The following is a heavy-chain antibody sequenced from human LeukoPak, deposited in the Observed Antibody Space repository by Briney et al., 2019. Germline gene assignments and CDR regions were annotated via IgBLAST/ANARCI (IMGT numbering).Heavy chain of an antibody. CDR2: INWNGGST. CDR1: GFTFDDYG. Sequence: GGSLRLSCAASGFTFDDYGMSWVRQAPGKGLEWVSGINWNGGSTGYADSVKGRFTISRDNAKNSLYLQMNSLRAEDMALYYCARDKIGSSWTTDFDYWGQGTLVTVSS. V-gene: IGHV3-20*04. J-gene: IGHJ4*02. CDR3: ARDKIGSSWTTDFDY. D-gene: IGHD6-13*01.